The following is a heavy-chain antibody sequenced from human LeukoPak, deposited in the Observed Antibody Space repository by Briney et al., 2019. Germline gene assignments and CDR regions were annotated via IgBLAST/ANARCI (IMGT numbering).Heavy chain of an antibody. CDR1: GGSLSSYY. CDR3: ARNSYYDNSGEGAFDI. D-gene: IGHD3-22*01. V-gene: IGHV4-59*12. J-gene: IGHJ3*02. CDR2: IYYSGST. Sequence: SETLSLTCTVSGGSLSSYYWSWIRQPPGKGLEWIGYIYYSGSTYYNPSLKSRVTISVDTSKNQFSLNLNSVTAADTAVYYCARNSYYDNSGEGAFDIWGQGTMVTVSS.